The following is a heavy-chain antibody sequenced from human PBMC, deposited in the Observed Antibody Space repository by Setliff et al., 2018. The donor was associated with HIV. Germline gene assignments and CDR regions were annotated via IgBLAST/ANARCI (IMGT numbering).Heavy chain of an antibody. CDR3: ARDGGEWRWTIDY. Sequence: ASVKVFCKASGYTFTTYGISWVRQAPGQGLEWMGWISAYNGNTKYAQKVQGRVTMTTDISTSTAYMELRSLRSDDTAVYYCARDGGEWRWTIDYWGQGTLVTVSS. V-gene: IGHV1-18*01. CDR1: GYTFTTYG. D-gene: IGHD3-16*01. J-gene: IGHJ4*02. CDR2: ISAYNGNT.